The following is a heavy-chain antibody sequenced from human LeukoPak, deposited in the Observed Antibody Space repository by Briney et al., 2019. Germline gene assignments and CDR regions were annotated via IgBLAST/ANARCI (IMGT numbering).Heavy chain of an antibody. V-gene: IGHV4-4*07. Sequence: VGRIYASGTTTYNPSLKSRVTMSVDTSKNQFSLKLNSVTAADTAMYYCARVTCGTYYYMDVWGKGTTVAVSS. D-gene: IGHD1-14*01. CDR3: ARVTCGTYYYMDV. J-gene: IGHJ6*03. CDR2: IYASGTT.